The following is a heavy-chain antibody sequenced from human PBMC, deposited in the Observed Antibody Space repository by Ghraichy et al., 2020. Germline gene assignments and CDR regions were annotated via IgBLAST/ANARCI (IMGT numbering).Heavy chain of an antibody. D-gene: IGHD3-3*01. CDR1: GFTFDDYT. CDR3: AKDMYRFLEWSRGIYYGMDV. J-gene: IGHJ6*01. Sequence: ESLNISCAASGFTFDDYTMHWVRQAPGKGLEWVSLISWDGGSTYYADSVKGRFTISRDNSKNSLYLQMNSLRTEDTALYYCAKDMYRFLEWSRGIYYGMDVWGQGTTVTVSS. CDR2: ISWDGGST. V-gene: IGHV3-43*01.